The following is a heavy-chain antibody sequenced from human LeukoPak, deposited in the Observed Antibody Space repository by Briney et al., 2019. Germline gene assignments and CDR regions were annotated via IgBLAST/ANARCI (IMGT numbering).Heavy chain of an antibody. CDR3: AREQRCSGGSCYYPFDY. J-gene: IGHJ4*02. D-gene: IGHD2-15*01. CDR1: GFTFDDYA. Sequence: PGRSLRLSCAASGFTFDDYAMHWVRQAPGKGLEWVSGISWNSGSIGYADSVKGRFTISRDNAKNSLYLQMNSLRAEDTAVYYCAREQRCSGGSCYYPFDYWGQGTLVTVSS. V-gene: IGHV3-9*01. CDR2: ISWNSGSI.